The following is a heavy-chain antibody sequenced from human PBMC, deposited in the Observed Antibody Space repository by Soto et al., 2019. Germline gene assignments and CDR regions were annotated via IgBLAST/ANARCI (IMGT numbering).Heavy chain of an antibody. D-gene: IGHD6-13*01. J-gene: IGHJ5*02. CDR2: ISYDGSNK. CDR1: GFTFSSYG. V-gene: IGHV3-30*18. Sequence: QVQLVESGGGVVQPGRSLRLSCAASGFTFSSYGMHWVRQAPGNGLEWVAVISYDGSNKYYADSVKGRFTISRDNSKNXXYLQMNSLRAEDTAVYYCAKDPLSGIAAAIGWFDPWGQGTLVTVSS. CDR3: AKDPLSGIAAAIGWFDP.